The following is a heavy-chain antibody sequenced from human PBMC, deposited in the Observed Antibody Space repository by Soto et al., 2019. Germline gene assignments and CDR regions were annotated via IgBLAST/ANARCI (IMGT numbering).Heavy chain of an antibody. CDR1: GLTFSTYW. J-gene: IGHJ4*02. CDR3: ARAPQFYDFWSGYYRSGDLKLYFDS. V-gene: IGHV3-7*03. CDR2: INQDGSEK. D-gene: IGHD3-3*01. Sequence: EVQVVESGGGLVQPGGSLRLSCTASGLTFSTYWMTWVRQAPGKGLEWVANINQDGSEKYYADSVKGRFTISRDNTKNSLYLQMNSLRVEDTAVYYCARAPQFYDFWSGYYRSGDLKLYFDSWGQGTLVTVSS.